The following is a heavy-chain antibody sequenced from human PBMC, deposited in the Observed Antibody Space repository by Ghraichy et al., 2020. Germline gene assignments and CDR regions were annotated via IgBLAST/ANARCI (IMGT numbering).Heavy chain of an antibody. D-gene: IGHD6-13*01. J-gene: IGHJ6*02. CDR1: GGSISSSNW. CDR3: ARDREEQQLDSYYYYGMDV. Sequence: TLSLTCAVSGGSISSSNWWSWVRQPPGKGLEWIGEIYHSGSTNYNPSLKSRVTISVDKSKNQFSLKLSSVTAADTAVYYCARDREEQQLDSYYYYGMDVWGQGTTVTVSS. CDR2: IYHSGST. V-gene: IGHV4-4*02.